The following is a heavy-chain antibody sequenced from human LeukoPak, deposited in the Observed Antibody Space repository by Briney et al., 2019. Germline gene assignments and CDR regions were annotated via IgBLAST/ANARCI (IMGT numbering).Heavy chain of an antibody. Sequence: PGGSLRLSCAASGFTVSTSYVSWVRQAPGKGLEWVSVIYSGGSTYYADSVKGRFTTSRDKSKNTLYLQMNSLRAEDTAPYYCARDTPPQLWGQGSLVTVSS. CDR3: ARDTPPQL. D-gene: IGHD1-1*01. CDR1: GFTVSTSY. V-gene: IGHV3-53*05. CDR2: IYSGGST. J-gene: IGHJ4*02.